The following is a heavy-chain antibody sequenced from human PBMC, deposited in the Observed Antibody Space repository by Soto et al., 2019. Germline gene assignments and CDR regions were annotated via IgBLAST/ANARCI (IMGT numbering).Heavy chain of an antibody. V-gene: IGHV1-69*06. D-gene: IGHD4-17*01. Sequence: QVQLVQSGAEVKKPGSSVKVSCKASGDTFSSYAISWVRQAPGQGLEWMGGIIPIFGTANYAQKFQGRVTITADKSTSTAYMELSSLRSEDTAVYYCANLGDYGDYVAFDYWGQGTLVTVSS. CDR1: GDTFSSYA. J-gene: IGHJ4*02. CDR2: IIPIFGTA. CDR3: ANLGDYGDYVAFDY.